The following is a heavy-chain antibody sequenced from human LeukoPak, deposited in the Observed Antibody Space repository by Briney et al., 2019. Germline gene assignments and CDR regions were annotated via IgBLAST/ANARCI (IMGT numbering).Heavy chain of an antibody. D-gene: IGHD2/OR15-2a*01. Sequence: SETLSLTCTVSGGSISGSYWNWIRQPAGKGLEWIGRIYSSGSTNYNPSLKSRVTMSVGTYKNQFSLKVSSVTAADTAMYYCARGLSFDYWGQGTLVTVSS. CDR1: GGSISGSY. V-gene: IGHV4-4*07. CDR3: ARGLSFDY. CDR2: IYSSGST. J-gene: IGHJ4*02.